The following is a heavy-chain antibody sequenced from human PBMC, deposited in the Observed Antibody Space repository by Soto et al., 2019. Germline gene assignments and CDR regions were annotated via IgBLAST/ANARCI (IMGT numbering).Heavy chain of an antibody. Sequence: SETLSLTCTVSGGSISSYYWSWIRQPPGKGLEWIGSIYYSGSTYYNPSLKSRVTISVDTSKNQFSLKLSSVTAADTAVYYCARLYMHYDFWSGYLRYFDYWGQGTLVTVSS. CDR2: IYYSGST. CDR1: GGSISSYY. V-gene: IGHV4-59*05. CDR3: ARLYMHYDFWSGYLRYFDY. D-gene: IGHD3-3*01. J-gene: IGHJ4*02.